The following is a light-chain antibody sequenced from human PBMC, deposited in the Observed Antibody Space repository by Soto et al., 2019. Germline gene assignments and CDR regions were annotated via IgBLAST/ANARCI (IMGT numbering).Light chain of an antibody. J-gene: IGKJ4*01. CDR1: QSVSTY. CDR2: DAS. V-gene: IGKV3-11*01. CDR3: QQRSSWLT. Sequence: EIVLTQSPATLSLSPGERATLSGRASQSVSTYLAWYQQKPGQAPRLLIYDASNRAAGIPARFSGSGSGTDFTLTISSLEPEDFAVYYCQQRSSWLTFGGGTKVDIK.